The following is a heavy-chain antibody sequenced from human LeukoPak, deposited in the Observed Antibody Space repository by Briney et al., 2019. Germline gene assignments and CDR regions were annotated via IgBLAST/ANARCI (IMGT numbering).Heavy chain of an antibody. CDR1: GFTFSSYA. Sequence: QPGGSLRLSCEASGFTFSSYAMSWVRQSPGKGLEWVSAINAAGDNTFHADSVKGRVTFSRDNSKNTLYLQMNSLRAEDTAVYYCAKDLDSSGYYYYFDYWGQGTLVTVSS. CDR2: INAAGDNT. V-gene: IGHV3-23*01. J-gene: IGHJ4*02. D-gene: IGHD3-22*01. CDR3: AKDLDSSGYYYYFDY.